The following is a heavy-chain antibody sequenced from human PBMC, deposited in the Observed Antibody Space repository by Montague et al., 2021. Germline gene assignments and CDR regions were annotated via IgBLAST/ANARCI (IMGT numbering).Heavy chain of an antibody. CDR1: GGSISSNSYW. V-gene: IGHV4-39*07. J-gene: IGHJ5*02. CDR3: VRVFSSWYVGWFDP. Sequence: SETLSLTCSVSGGSISSNSYWWAWIRQSPGKGLEWIGSIYYSGNFFYQPSLKSRITMAVDTSKNQFSLKLSSVTAADTAIYYCVRVFSSWYVGWFDPWGQGTLVTVSS. CDR2: IYYSGNF. D-gene: IGHD6-13*01.